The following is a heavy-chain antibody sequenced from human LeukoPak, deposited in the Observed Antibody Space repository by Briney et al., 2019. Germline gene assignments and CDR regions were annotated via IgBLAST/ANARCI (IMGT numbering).Heavy chain of an antibody. Sequence: SSVKVSCKASGGTFSSYTISWVRQAPGQGLEWMGGIIPIFGTANYAQKFQGRVTITADESTSTAYMELSSLRSEDTAVYYCARERRVGRFLDSAYYFDYWGRGTLVTVSS. CDR1: GGTFSSYT. V-gene: IGHV1-69*01. D-gene: IGHD3/OR15-3a*01. J-gene: IGHJ4*02. CDR2: IIPIFGTA. CDR3: ARERRVGRFLDSAYYFDY.